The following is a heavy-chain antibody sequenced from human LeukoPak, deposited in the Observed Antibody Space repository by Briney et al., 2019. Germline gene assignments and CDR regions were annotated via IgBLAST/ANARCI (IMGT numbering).Heavy chain of an antibody. J-gene: IGHJ2*01. Sequence: TSETLSLTCTVSGGSISSYYWSWIRQPPGKGLEWIGYIYYSGSTNYNPSLKSRVTISVDTSKNQFSLKLSSVTAADTAVYYCARRTYCSSTSCYFWYFDLWGRGTLVTVSS. CDR1: GGSISSYY. D-gene: IGHD2-2*01. CDR3: ARRTYCSSTSCYFWYFDL. V-gene: IGHV4-59*08. CDR2: IYYSGST.